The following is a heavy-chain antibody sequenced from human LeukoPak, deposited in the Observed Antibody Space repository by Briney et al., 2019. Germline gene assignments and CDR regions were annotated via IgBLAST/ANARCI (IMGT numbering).Heavy chain of an antibody. J-gene: IGHJ4*02. V-gene: IGHV3-21*01. CDR1: GFTFTSYS. D-gene: IGHD6-13*01. CDR3: ARPRGIAAFDY. CDR2: ISISSDYI. Sequence: GGSLRLSCAASGFTFTSYSMHWVRQAPGKGMEWVSSISISSDYIFYADSVKGRFTISRDNAKNSLYLQMNSLRAEDTAVYYCARPRGIAAFDYWGQGTLVTVSS.